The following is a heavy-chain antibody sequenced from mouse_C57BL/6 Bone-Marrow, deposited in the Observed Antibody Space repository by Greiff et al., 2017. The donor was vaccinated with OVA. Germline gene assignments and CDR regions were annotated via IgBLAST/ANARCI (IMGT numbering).Heavy chain of an antibody. Sequence: EVQVVESGEGLVKPGGSLKLSCAASGFTFSSYAMSWVRQTPEKRLEWVAYISSGGDYIYYADTVKGRFTISRDNARNTLYQQMSSLKSENTAMYYCTREKSCCYGIGYAMDYWGQGTAVTVSS. CDR1: GFTFSSYA. J-gene: IGHJ4*01. CDR3: TREKSCCYGIGYAMDY. CDR2: ISSGGDYI. V-gene: IGHV5-9-1*02. D-gene: IGHD1-1*01.